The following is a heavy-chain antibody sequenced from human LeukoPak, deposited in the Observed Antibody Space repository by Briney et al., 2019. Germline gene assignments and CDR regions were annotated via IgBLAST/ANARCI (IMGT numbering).Heavy chain of an antibody. V-gene: IGHV4-34*01. CDR2: INHSGNT. CDR3: ASRASKRPLGY. D-gene: IGHD3-16*01. Sequence: SETLSLTCAVSGGSFSDYYWNWIRQSPGKGLEGIGEINHSGNTEVNPSLERLVTISVDPSKSQFSLKMSSMTAADTAVYWCASRASKRPLGYWGQGTLVTVSS. J-gene: IGHJ4*02. CDR1: GGSFSDYY.